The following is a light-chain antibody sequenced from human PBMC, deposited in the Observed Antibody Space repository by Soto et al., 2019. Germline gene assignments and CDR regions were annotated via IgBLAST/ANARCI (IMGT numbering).Light chain of an antibody. CDR3: QQYGNTLSIT. J-gene: IGKJ5*01. CDR2: GAS. Sequence: EIVLTQSPGTLSLSPGERATLSCRAGQTVSSNYLAWYQQKPGRAPRLLIYGASSRATGIPDRFSGSGSRTDFTLTISRLEPEDFAVYYCQQYGNTLSITFGQGTRLEIK. V-gene: IGKV3-20*01. CDR1: QTVSSNY.